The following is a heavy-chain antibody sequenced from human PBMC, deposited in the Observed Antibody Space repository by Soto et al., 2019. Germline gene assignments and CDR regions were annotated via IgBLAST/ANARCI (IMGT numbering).Heavy chain of an antibody. CDR3: VKQAHGLDGVAFDY. D-gene: IGHD2-15*01. V-gene: IGHV3-64D*06. Sequence: GSLRLSCSASGFIFSESTIYWVRQVPGKGLEAISAVSTSGRSTYYADSVKDRFTISRDNSKNILFLQMGSLRPEDTAIYYCVKQAHGLDGVAFDYWGQGTQVTVSS. CDR2: VSTSGRST. CDR1: GFIFSEST. J-gene: IGHJ4*02.